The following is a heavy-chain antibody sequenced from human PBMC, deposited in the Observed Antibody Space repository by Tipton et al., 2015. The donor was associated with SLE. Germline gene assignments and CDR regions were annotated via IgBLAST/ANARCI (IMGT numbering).Heavy chain of an antibody. D-gene: IGHD2-21*01. J-gene: IGHJ4*02. Sequence: LRLSCTVSGGSISSSSYYWGWIRQPPGKGLEWIGSIYYSGSTYYNPSLKSRVTISVDTSKNQFSLKLSSVTAADTAVYYCARDCDWGPLGYWGQGTLVTVSS. CDR1: GGSISSSSYY. CDR3: ARDCDWGPLGY. V-gene: IGHV4-39*07. CDR2: IYYSGST.